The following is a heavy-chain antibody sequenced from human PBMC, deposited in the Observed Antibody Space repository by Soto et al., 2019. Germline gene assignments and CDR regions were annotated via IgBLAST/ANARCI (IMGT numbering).Heavy chain of an antibody. Sequence: QVQLVQSGAEVKKPGSSVKVSCKASGDTFSSYAISWVRQAPGQGLEWMGGIIPIFGTANYAQMFQGRVTITADKSTSTAHMELSSLRSEDTAMYYCARHRSRYYYVEYWGQGTLVTVSS. J-gene: IGHJ4*02. CDR3: ARHRSRYYYVEY. V-gene: IGHV1-69*06. CDR1: GDTFSSYA. D-gene: IGHD3-10*01. CDR2: IIPIFGTA.